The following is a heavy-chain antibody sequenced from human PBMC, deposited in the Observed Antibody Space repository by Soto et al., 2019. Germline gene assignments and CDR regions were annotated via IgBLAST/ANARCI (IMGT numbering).Heavy chain of an antibody. CDR2: IKQDGSEK. Sequence: EVQLVESGGGLVQPGGSLRLSCAASGFTFSSYWMSWVRQAPGKGLEWVANIKQDGSEKYYVESVKGRFTISRDNAKNSLYLQMNSLRAEDTAVYYCARDDDYVDYGSLFDYWGQGTLVTVSS. CDR1: GFTFSSYW. D-gene: IGHD4-17*01. V-gene: IGHV3-7*01. J-gene: IGHJ4*02. CDR3: ARDDDYVDYGSLFDY.